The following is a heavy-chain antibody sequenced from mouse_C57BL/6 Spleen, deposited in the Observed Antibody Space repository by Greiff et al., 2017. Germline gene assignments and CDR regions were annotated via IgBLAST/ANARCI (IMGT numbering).Heavy chain of an antibody. CDR2: IRSKSNNYAT. Sequence: DVQLVESGGGLVQPKGSLKLSCAASGFSFNTYAMNWVRQAPGQGLEWVARIRSKSNNYATYYADSVKDRFTISRDDSESMLYLQMNNLKTEDTAMYYCVRHGNYPAYYAMDYWGQGTSVTVSS. V-gene: IGHV10-1*01. D-gene: IGHD2-1*01. J-gene: IGHJ4*01. CDR1: GFSFNTYA. CDR3: VRHGNYPAYYAMDY.